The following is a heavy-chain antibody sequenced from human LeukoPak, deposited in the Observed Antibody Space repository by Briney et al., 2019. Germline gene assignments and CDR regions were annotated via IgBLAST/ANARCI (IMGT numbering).Heavy chain of an antibody. V-gene: IGHV3-48*03. D-gene: IGHD6-19*01. CDR3: VRESRSDWYVGYFDY. Sequence: GGTLRLSCAASGFSFSSYEMNWVRPAPGKGLWCVSYITISVATKYPADSVKGRFTIYRDNAKNSLYLQMTSLRVEDTAFYYCVRESRSDWYVGYFDYWGRGTLVTVSS. J-gene: IGHJ4*02. CDR2: ITISVATK. CDR1: GFSFSSYE.